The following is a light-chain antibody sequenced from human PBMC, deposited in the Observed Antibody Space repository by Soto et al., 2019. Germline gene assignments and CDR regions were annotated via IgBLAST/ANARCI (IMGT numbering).Light chain of an antibody. CDR2: GAS. J-gene: IGKJ1*01. CDR3: QQYGSSGT. CDR1: QSVNNY. V-gene: IGKV3-20*01. Sequence: EIVLTQSPATLSLSPGERATLSCRASQSVNNYLAWYQQRPGQAPSLLIYGASNRATGIPDRFSGSGSGTEFTLTISRLEPEDFAVYDCQQYGSSGTFGQGTKVDIK.